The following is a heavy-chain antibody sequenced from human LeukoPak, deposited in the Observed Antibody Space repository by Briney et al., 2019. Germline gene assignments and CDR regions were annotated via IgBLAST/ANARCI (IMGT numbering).Heavy chain of an antibody. CDR3: AQDACGGSCYSFDS. V-gene: IGHV3-30*18. CDR2: ISYDGSNY. J-gene: IGHJ4*02. D-gene: IGHD2-15*01. CDR1: GFTFSSYN. Sequence: GGSLRLSCAASGFTFSSYNMHWVRQAPGKGLEWVALISYDGSNYHYADSVKGRFTVSRDNSKNTLYLQMNSLRPEDTAVYYCAQDACGGSCYSFDSWGQGTLVTVSS.